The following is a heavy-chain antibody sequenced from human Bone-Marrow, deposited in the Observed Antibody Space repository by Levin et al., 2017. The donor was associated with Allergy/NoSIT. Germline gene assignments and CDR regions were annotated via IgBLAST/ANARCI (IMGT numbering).Heavy chain of an antibody. D-gene: IGHD5-18*01. CDR3: ARDTAIVPTGWDY. V-gene: IGHV1-2*02. Sequence: ASVKVSCKASGYSFIGYDMHWVRQAPGQGLEGMGWINPNSGGTNYAQKFQGRATMTRDTSISTAYMELSRLRPDDTAVYYCARDTAIVPTGWDYWGQGTLVTVSS. J-gene: IGHJ4*02. CDR1: GYSFIGYD. CDR2: INPNSGGT.